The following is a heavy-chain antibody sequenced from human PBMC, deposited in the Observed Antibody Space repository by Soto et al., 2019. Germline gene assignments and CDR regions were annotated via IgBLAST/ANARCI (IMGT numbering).Heavy chain of an antibody. CDR2: IYHSGST. CDR1: GGSISSSNW. V-gene: IGHV4-4*02. Sequence: LALTCAVSGGSISSSNWWRWVRQPPGKGLEWIGKIYHSGSTNYNPSLKSRGTISVYKSKNQFSLKLSSVTAADAAVDYCARARMGYAPFYPWGQGTLVTVSS. D-gene: IGHD2-8*01. J-gene: IGHJ5*02. CDR3: ARARMGYAPFYP.